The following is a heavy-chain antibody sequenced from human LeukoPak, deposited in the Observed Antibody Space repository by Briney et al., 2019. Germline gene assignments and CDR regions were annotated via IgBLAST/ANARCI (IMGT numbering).Heavy chain of an antibody. CDR3: TTVVGGRQWPNFDY. J-gene: IGHJ4*02. V-gene: IGHV3-15*01. CDR2: IKSKTDGGTT. CDR1: GFTFSNAW. D-gene: IGHD6-19*01. Sequence: GGSLRLSCAASGFTFSNAWMSWVRQAPGKGLEWVGRIKSKTDGGTTDYAAPVKGRFTISRDDSKNTLYLQMNSLKTEDTAVYYCTTVVGGRQWPNFDYWGQGTLVTVSS.